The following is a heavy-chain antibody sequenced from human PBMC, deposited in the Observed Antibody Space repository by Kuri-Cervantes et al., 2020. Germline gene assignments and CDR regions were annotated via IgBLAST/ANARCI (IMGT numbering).Heavy chain of an antibody. D-gene: IGHD1-26*01. V-gene: IGHV3-7*01. CDR2: IKQDGSEK. CDR1: GFTFSSYW. CDR3: ARGRGSYHYYYYGMDV. Sequence: GGSLRLSCAASGFTFSSYWMSWVRQAPGKGLEWVANIKQDGSEKYYVDSVKGRFTISRDNSKNTLYLQMNSLRAEDTAVYYCARGRGSYHYYYYGMDVWGQGTTVTVSS. J-gene: IGHJ6*02.